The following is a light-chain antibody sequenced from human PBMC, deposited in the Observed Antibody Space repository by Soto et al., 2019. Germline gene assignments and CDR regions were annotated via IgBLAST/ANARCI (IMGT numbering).Light chain of an antibody. CDR1: SSDVGSYNL. CDR2: EGS. V-gene: IGLV2-23*01. CDR3: CSYAGSSTGV. J-gene: IGLJ3*02. Sequence: QSALTQPASVSGSPGQSIIISCTGTSSDVGSYNLVSWYQHHPGKAPKLMIYEGSKRPSGVSNRFSGSKSGNTASLTISGLQAEDEADYYCCSYAGSSTGVFGGGTKLTVL.